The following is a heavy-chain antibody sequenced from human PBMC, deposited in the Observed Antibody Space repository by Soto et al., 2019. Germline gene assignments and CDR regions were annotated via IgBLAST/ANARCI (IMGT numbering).Heavy chain of an antibody. V-gene: IGHV1-3*01. CDR3: ARATTVTTNYYYYYGMDV. Sequence: GASVKVSCKASGYTFTSYAMHWVRQAPGQRLEWMGWINAGNGNTKYSQKFQGRVTITRDTSASTAYMELSSLRSEDTAVYYCARATTVTTNYYYYYGMDVRGQGTTVTVSS. J-gene: IGHJ6*02. CDR1: GYTFTSYA. D-gene: IGHD4-17*01. CDR2: INAGNGNT.